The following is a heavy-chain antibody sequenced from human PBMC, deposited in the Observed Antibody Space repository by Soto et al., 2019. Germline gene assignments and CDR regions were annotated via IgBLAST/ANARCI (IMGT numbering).Heavy chain of an antibody. CDR2: ISGSGGST. CDR1: GFTFSSYA. Sequence: GESLKISCAASGFTFSSYAMSWVRQAPGKGLEWVSAISGSGGSTYYADSVKGRFTISRDNSKNTLYLQMNSLRAEDTAVYYCAKVLPWELLLDYYYGMDVWGQGTTVTVSS. D-gene: IGHD1-26*01. J-gene: IGHJ6*02. V-gene: IGHV3-23*01. CDR3: AKVLPWELLLDYYYGMDV.